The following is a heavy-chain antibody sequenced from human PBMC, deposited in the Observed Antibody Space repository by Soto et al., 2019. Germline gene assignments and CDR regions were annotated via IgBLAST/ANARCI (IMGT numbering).Heavy chain of an antibody. CDR3: ARGPSGDKVDY. CDR1: GGSFSGYY. Sequence: ASETLSLTCAVYGGSFSGYYWSWIRQPPGKGLEWIGEINHSGSTNYNPSLKSRVTISVDTSNNQFSLKLSSVSAADTAVYYCARGPSGDKVDYWGQGTLVTVSS. CDR2: INHSGST. D-gene: IGHD7-27*01. J-gene: IGHJ4*02. V-gene: IGHV4-34*01.